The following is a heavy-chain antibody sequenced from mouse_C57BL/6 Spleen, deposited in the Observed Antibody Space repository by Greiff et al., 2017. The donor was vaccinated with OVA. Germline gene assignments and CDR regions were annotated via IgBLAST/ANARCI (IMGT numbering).Heavy chain of an antibody. Sequence: VQLQQPGAELVKPGASVKLSCKASGYTFTSYWMHWVKQRPGQGLEWIGMIHPNSGSTNYNEKFKSKATLPVDKSSSTAYMQLSSLTSDDSAVYYCARTAQATLDYWGQGTTLTVSS. V-gene: IGHV1-64*01. CDR3: ARTAQATLDY. CDR1: GYTFTSYW. D-gene: IGHD3-2*02. CDR2: IHPNSGST. J-gene: IGHJ2*01.